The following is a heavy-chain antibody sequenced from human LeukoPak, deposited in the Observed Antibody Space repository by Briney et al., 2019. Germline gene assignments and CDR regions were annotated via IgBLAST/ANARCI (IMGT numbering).Heavy chain of an antibody. Sequence: PGGSLRLSCAASGFIFSDFYMGWIRQAPGRGLEWISYITDRGNKIYYTDSVKGRFTMSRDNAKKSLYLQMNSLRAEDTAVYYCAKDSAKKYDDYWGQGTLVTVSS. D-gene: IGHD2/OR15-2a*01. CDR2: ITDRGNKI. CDR3: AKDSAKKYDDY. J-gene: IGHJ4*02. CDR1: GFIFSDFY. V-gene: IGHV3-11*01.